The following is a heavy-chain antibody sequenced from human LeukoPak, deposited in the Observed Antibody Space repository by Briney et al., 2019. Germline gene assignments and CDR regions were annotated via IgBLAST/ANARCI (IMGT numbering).Heavy chain of an antibody. V-gene: IGHV6-1*01. J-gene: IGHJ4*02. Sequence: SQTLSLTCVISGDSVSSDTAAWNWIRQSPSRGLEWLGRTYYRSKWTFDYALSVKSRIVISPDTSKNQFSLHLNSVTPEDPAVYYCARKYGYFDSWGQGSLVTVSS. CDR3: ARKYGYFDS. CDR1: GDSVSSDTAA. D-gene: IGHD2-2*01. CDR2: TYYRSKWTF.